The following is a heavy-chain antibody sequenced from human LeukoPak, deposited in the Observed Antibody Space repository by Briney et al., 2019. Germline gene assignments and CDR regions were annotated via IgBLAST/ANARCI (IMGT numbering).Heavy chain of an antibody. D-gene: IGHD6-13*01. J-gene: IGHJ4*02. CDR3: ARDPRYSSSWPVDFDY. CDR2: ISGSGGST. CDR1: GFTFSSYS. Sequence: PGGSLRLSCAASGFTFSSYSMNWVRQAPGKGLEWVSAISGSGGSTYYADSVKGRFTISRDNSKNTLYLQMNSLRAEDTAVYYCARDPRYSSSWPVDFDYWGQGTLVTVSS. V-gene: IGHV3-23*01.